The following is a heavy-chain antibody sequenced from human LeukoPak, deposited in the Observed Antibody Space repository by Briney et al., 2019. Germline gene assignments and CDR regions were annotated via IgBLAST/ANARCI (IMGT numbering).Heavy chain of an antibody. Sequence: GGSLRLSCAASGFTVSNNYVSWVRQAPGEGLEWVSVIYSGGDTYYADSVKGRFTISRDNSKNTVYLQMNSLRADDTAIYYCAREVPTALNWFDPWGQGTLVTVSS. CDR3: AREVPTALNWFDP. CDR2: IYSGGDT. J-gene: IGHJ5*02. CDR1: GFTVSNNY. D-gene: IGHD2-21*02. V-gene: IGHV3-53*01.